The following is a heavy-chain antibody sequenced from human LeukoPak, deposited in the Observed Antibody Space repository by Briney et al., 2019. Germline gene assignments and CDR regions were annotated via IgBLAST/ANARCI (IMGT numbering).Heavy chain of an antibody. CDR1: GFTFSSYA. D-gene: IGHD3-10*01. Sequence: PGGSLRLSCAASGFTFSSYAMHWVRQAPGKGLEWVAVISYDGSNKYYADSVKGRFTISRDNSKNTLYLQMNSLRAEDTAVYYCARDSPTNGETNAFDIWGQGTMVTVSS. CDR2: ISYDGSNK. J-gene: IGHJ3*02. V-gene: IGHV3-30-3*01. CDR3: ARDSPTNGETNAFDI.